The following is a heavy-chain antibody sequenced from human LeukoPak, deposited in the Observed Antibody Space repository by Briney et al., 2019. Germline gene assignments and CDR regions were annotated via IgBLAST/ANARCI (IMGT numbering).Heavy chain of an antibody. J-gene: IGHJ4*02. CDR3: ARGDDY. V-gene: IGHV4-59*08. CDR2: IYYSGST. Sequence: SETLSLTCTVSGGSISSYYWSWIRQPPGKGLEWIGYIYYSGSTNYNPSLKSRVTISVDTSKNQFSLKLSSVTAADTAVYYCARGDDYWGQGTLVTVSS. D-gene: IGHD3-10*01. CDR1: GGSISSYY.